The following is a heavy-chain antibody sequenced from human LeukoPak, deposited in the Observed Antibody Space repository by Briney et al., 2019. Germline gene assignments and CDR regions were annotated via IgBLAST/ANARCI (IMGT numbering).Heavy chain of an antibody. CDR3: ARGPRPRVSAYSI. Sequence: ASVKVSCKASGYTFTSYDINWVRQATGQGLEWMGWMNPNSGNTGYAQKFQGRVTMTRNTSTSTAYMELSSLRSEDTAVYYCARGPRPRVSAYSIWGQGTMVTVSS. CDR1: GYTFTSYD. J-gene: IGHJ3*02. V-gene: IGHV1-8*01. CDR2: MNPNSGNT. D-gene: IGHD1-26*01.